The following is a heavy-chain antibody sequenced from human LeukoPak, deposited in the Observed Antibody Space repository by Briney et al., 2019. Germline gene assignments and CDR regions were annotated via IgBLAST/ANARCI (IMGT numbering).Heavy chain of an antibody. V-gene: IGHV1-2*02. Sequence: ASVKVSCKASGYTFTGYYMHWVRQAPGQGLEWMGWINPNSGGTNYAQKFQGRVTMTRDTSISTAYMELRSLRSDDTAVYYCASQAEYYYDSSGYYFDYWGQGTLVTVSS. CDR1: GYTFTGYY. D-gene: IGHD3-22*01. CDR3: ASQAEYYYDSSGYYFDY. J-gene: IGHJ4*02. CDR2: INPNSGGT.